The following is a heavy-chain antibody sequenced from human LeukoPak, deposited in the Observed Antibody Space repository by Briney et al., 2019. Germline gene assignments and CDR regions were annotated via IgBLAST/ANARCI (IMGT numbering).Heavy chain of an antibody. CDR2: IRSKANSYAT. D-gene: IGHD3-22*01. Sequence: GGSLRLSCAASGFTFSGSAMHWVRQASGRGLEWVGRIRSKANSYATAYAASVKGRFTISRDNSKNTLYLQMNSLRAEDTAVYYCAKDRRYYDSSGYPDFDYWGQGTLVTVSS. V-gene: IGHV3-73*01. CDR1: GFTFSGSA. CDR3: AKDRRYYDSSGYPDFDY. J-gene: IGHJ4*02.